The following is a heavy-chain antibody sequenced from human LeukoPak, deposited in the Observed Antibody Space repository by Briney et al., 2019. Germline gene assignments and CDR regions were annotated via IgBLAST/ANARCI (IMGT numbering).Heavy chain of an antibody. V-gene: IGHV3-15*01. D-gene: IGHD3-22*01. CDR1: GLTFSNAW. CDR3: AKGADSSGYTFDY. CDR2: IKSKTDGGTT. Sequence: GGSLRLSCAASGLTFSNAWMSWVRQAPGKGLEWVGRIKSKTDGGTTDYAAPVKGRFTISRDNSKNTLYLQMNSLRAEDTAVYYCAKGADSSGYTFDYWGQGTLVTVSS. J-gene: IGHJ4*02.